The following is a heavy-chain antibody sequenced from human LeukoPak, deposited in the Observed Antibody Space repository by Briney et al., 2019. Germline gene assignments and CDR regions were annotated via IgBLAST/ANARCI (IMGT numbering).Heavy chain of an antibody. CDR2: IYYSGST. V-gene: IGHV4-39*07. J-gene: IGHJ3*02. Sequence: SETLSLTCTVSGGSISSSSYYWGWIRQPPGKGLEGIGRIYYSGSTYYNPSLKSRVTISVDTSKNQFSLKLSSVTAADTAVYYCAREKTPIYMIWNAFDIWGQGTMVTVSS. D-gene: IGHD3-22*01. CDR1: GGSISSSSYY. CDR3: AREKTPIYMIWNAFDI.